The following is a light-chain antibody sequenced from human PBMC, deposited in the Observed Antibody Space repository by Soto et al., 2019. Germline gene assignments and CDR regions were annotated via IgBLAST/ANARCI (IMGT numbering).Light chain of an antibody. CDR2: DAS. CDR1: QSVSSY. V-gene: IGKV3-11*01. J-gene: IGKJ3*01. Sequence: EIVLTQSPATLSLSPGERATLSCRASQSVSSYLAWYQQKPGQAPRLLIYDASNRATGIPARFSGSGSGTDFTLTISSLKPEDFAVYYCQQRSHWPPRFTFGPGTKVDIK. CDR3: QQRSHWPPRFT.